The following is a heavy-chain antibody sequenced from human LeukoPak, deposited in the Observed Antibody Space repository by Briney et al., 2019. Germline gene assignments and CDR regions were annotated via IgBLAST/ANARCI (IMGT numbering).Heavy chain of an antibody. D-gene: IGHD2-21*01. CDR1: GFTFSSYA. J-gene: IGHJ4*02. Sequence: PGGSLRLSCAASGFTFSSYAMSWVRQAPGKGLEWVSVISGSGGSTYYADSVKGRFTISRDNSKNTLYLQMNSLRAEDTAVYYCAKDAGVSWSGQYYFDSWGQGTLVTVSS. CDR3: AKDAGVSWSGQYYFDS. CDR2: ISGSGGST. V-gene: IGHV3-23*01.